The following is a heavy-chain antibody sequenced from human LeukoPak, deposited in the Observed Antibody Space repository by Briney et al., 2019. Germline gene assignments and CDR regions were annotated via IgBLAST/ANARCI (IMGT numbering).Heavy chain of an antibody. CDR2: ISTSGDST. D-gene: IGHD3-22*01. CDR3: ASQKENFYDSSGNY. V-gene: IGHV3-23*01. Sequence: GGSLRLSCAASGFTFSNYAMSWVRQAPGKGLEWVSAISTSGDSTYYADSVKGRLTISRDNSRNTLYLQMNSVRAADTAVYYCASQKENFYDSSGNYWGQGTLFTVSS. CDR1: GFTFSNYA. J-gene: IGHJ4*02.